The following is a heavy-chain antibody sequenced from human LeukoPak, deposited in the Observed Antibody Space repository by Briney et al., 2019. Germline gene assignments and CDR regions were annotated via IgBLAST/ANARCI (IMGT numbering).Heavy chain of an antibody. Sequence: SETLSLTCAVYGGSFSGYYWSWIRQPPGKGLEWIGEINHSGSTNYNPSPKSRVTISVDTSKNQFSLKLSSVTAADTAVYYCARAPGDGSSTVSWFDPWGQGTLVTVSS. J-gene: IGHJ5*02. CDR2: INHSGST. V-gene: IGHV4-34*01. CDR3: ARAPGDGSSTVSWFDP. CDR1: GGSFSGYY. D-gene: IGHD6-6*01.